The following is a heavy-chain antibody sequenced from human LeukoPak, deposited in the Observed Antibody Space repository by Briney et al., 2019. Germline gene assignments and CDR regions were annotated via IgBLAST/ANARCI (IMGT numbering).Heavy chain of an antibody. D-gene: IGHD6-19*01. CDR1: GFTFSSYG. CDR2: IRYDGSNK. J-gene: IGHJ4*02. Sequence: GGSLRLSCAASGFTFSSYGMHWVRQAPGKGLEWVAFIRYDGSNKYYADSVKGRFTISRDNSKNTLYLQMNSLRAEDTAMYYCARRYGLSGWYFDYWGQGTLVTVSS. CDR3: ARRYGLSGWYFDY. V-gene: IGHV3-30*02.